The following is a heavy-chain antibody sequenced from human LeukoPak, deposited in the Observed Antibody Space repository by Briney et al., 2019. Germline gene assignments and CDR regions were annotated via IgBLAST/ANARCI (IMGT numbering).Heavy chain of an antibody. CDR1: GFTFSSYG. CDR2: IRYDGSNK. D-gene: IGHD3-9*01. J-gene: IGHJ3*02. Sequence: GGSLRLSRAASGFTFSSYGMHWVRQAPGKGLEWVAFIRYDGSNKYYADSVKGRFTISRDNSKNTLYLQMNSLRAEDTAVYYCARYLWDPYGAFDIWGQGTMVTVSS. CDR3: ARYLWDPYGAFDI. V-gene: IGHV3-30*02.